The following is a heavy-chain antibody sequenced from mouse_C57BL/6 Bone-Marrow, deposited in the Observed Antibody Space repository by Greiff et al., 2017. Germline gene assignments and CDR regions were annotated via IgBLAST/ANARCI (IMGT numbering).Heavy chain of an antibody. J-gene: IGHJ4*01. D-gene: IGHD1-1*01. V-gene: IGHV5-16*01. CDR3: ARDRVHYGSHYAMDY. CDR2: INYDGSST. CDR1: GFTFSDYY. Sequence: EVQRVESEGGLVQPGSSMKLSCTASGFTFSDYYMAWVRQVPEKGLEWVANINYDGSSTYYLDSLKSRFIISRDNAKNILYLQMSSLKSEDTATYYCARDRVHYGSHYAMDYWGQGTSVTVSS.